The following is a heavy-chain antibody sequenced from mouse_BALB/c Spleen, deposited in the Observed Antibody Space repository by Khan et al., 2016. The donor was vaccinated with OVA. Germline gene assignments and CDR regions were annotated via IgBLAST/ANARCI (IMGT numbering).Heavy chain of an antibody. Sequence: EVQLQESGPGLVKPSQSLSLTCTVTGYSITSDYAWNWIRQFPGNRQEWMGYIKYSGITSYNPSLKSSISITRDTSKNQFFLQLNSVTTEDTATSSWASSVTPSTLLLTDFDFWGQGTTLTVSS. J-gene: IGHJ2*01. D-gene: IGHD2-1*01. CDR1: GYSITSDYA. V-gene: IGHV3-2*02. CDR3: ASSVTPSTLLLTDFDF. CDR2: IKYSGIT.